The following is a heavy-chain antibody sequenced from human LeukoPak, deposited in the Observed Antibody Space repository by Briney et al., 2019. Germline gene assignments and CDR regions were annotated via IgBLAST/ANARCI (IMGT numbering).Heavy chain of an antibody. CDR1: GGTFSSYA. Sequence: ASVKVSCKASGGTFSSYAVSWVRQAPGQGLEWMGGIIPIFGTASYAHRFQGRVTITADESTSTAYMQLSSLRSEDTAMYYCARGPGDGYNSGYFDYWGQGTLVTVSS. J-gene: IGHJ4*02. V-gene: IGHV1-69*13. CDR2: IIPIFGTA. D-gene: IGHD5-24*01. CDR3: ARGPGDGYNSGYFDY.